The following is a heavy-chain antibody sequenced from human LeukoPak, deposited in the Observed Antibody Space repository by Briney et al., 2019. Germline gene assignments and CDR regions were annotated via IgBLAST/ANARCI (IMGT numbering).Heavy chain of an antibody. CDR3: ARDHSSSWFDY. CDR2: IYHSGST. Sequence: KPSETLSLTCAVYGGSFSGYYWSWIRQPPGKGLEWIGSIYHSGSTYYNPSLKSRVTISVDTSKNQFSLKLSSVTAADTAVYYCARDHSSSWFDYWGQGTLVTVSS. D-gene: IGHD6-13*01. J-gene: IGHJ4*02. CDR1: GGSFSGYY. V-gene: IGHV4-34*01.